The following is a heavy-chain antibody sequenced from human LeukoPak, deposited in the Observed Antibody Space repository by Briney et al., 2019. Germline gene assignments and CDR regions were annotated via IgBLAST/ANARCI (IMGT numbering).Heavy chain of an antibody. CDR3: ARDRVDTAMVYYFDY. J-gene: IGHJ4*02. V-gene: IGHV3-74*01. Sequence: GGSLRLSCAASGFTLSNSWMHWVRQAPGKGLVWVSRTNGDGSDTSYADSVKGRFTISRDSATNTLYLQMNSLRAEDTAVYHCARDRVDTAMVYYFDYWGQGTLVTVSS. D-gene: IGHD5-18*01. CDR1: GFTLSNSW. CDR2: TNGDGSDT.